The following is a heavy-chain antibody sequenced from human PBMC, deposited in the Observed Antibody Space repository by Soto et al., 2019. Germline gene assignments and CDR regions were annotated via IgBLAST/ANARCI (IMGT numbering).Heavy chain of an antibody. Sequence: GGPLRLSCAASGSTLSSYWMSWVRQAPGKGLEWVANIKQDGSEKYYVDSVKGRFTISRDNAKNSLYLQMNSLRAEDTAVYYCARCGQLGSRNDYWGQGTLVTVSS. CDR2: IKQDGSEK. CDR3: ARCGQLGSRNDY. CDR1: GSTLSSYW. V-gene: IGHV3-7*01. D-gene: IGHD2-15*01. J-gene: IGHJ4*02.